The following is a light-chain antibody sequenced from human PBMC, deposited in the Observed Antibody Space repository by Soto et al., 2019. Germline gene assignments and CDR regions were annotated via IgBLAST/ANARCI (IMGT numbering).Light chain of an antibody. CDR3: QQDGRSPWT. V-gene: IGKV3-20*01. J-gene: IGKJ1*01. Sequence: EIVLTQSPGTLSLSPGERATLSCRASQSVSSSYLAWYQQKPGQAPRPLIYGASSRAIGIPDRFSGSGSGTDFTLTISRLEPEDFAVYYFQQDGRSPWTLGPGTKV. CDR2: GAS. CDR1: QSVSSSY.